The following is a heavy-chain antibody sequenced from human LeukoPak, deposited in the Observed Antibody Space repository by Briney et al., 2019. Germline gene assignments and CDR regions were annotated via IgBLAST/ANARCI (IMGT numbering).Heavy chain of an antibody. CDR1: GFTFSSYD. CDR2: ISSSGGRT. CDR3: AKVKVSGYDKGYFDY. J-gene: IGHJ4*02. V-gene: IGHV3-23*01. D-gene: IGHD3-3*01. Sequence: GGSLRLSCAASGFTFSSYDMNWVRLAPGKGLEWVSIISSSGGRTYYADSVKGRFTISRDNSKNTLYLQMNSLRVEDTAVYYCAKVKVSGYDKGYFDYWGQGTLVTVSS.